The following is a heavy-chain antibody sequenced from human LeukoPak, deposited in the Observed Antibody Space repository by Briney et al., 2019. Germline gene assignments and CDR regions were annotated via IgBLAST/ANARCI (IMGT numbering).Heavy chain of an antibody. CDR3: ARGRDGYSSSPIDC. V-gene: IGHV3-21*04. D-gene: IGHD6-6*01. J-gene: IGHJ4*02. CDR2: ISTTSTYI. CDR1: GFAFSNYN. Sequence: PGGSLRLSCAASGFAFSNYNMKWVRQAPGKGLEWVSFISTTSTYIYYADSVKGRFTVSRDNSKNTVYLQMNSLGAEDTAVYYCARGRDGYSSSPIDCWGQGTLVTVSS.